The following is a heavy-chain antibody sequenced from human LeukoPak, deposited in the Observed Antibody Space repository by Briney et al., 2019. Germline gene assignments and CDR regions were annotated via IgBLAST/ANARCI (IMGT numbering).Heavy chain of an antibody. J-gene: IGHJ4*02. Sequence: GGSLRLSCAASGFTISSYWMSWVRQAPGKGLEWVANIKQDGSEKYYVDSVKGRFTISRDNAKNSLYLQMNSLRAEDTAVYYCARDVYYYGSRSPDYWGQGTLVTVSS. V-gene: IGHV3-7*01. CDR3: ARDVYYYGSRSPDY. CDR2: IKQDGSEK. CDR1: GFTISSYW. D-gene: IGHD3-10*01.